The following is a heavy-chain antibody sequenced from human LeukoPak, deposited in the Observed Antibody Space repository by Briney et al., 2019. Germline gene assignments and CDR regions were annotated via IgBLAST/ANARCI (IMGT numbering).Heavy chain of an antibody. Sequence: GGSLRLSCAASGFTISSYAMSWVRQAPGKGLEWVSAISGSGGTTHYADSVKGRFTISRDRSKNTLYLQMHSLRAEDTAVYYCAKDAFCTSTNCYASYFDYWGQGTLVTVSS. CDR3: AKDAFCTSTNCYASYFDY. CDR2: ISGSGGTT. CDR1: GFTISSYA. D-gene: IGHD2-2*01. J-gene: IGHJ4*02. V-gene: IGHV3-23*01.